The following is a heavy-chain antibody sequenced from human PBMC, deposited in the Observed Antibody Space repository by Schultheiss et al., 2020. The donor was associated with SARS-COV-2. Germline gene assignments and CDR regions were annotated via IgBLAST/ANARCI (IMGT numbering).Heavy chain of an antibody. D-gene: IGHD3-10*01. Sequence: KISCKASGGTFSSYAISWVRQAPGQGLEWMGGIIPIFGTANYAQKFQGRVTITADESTSTAYMELSSLRSEDTAVYYCASPYYYGSGSYYDYYYYYGMDVWGQGTTVTVSS. CDR1: GGTFSSYA. J-gene: IGHJ6*02. CDR3: ASPYYYGSGSYYDYYYYYGMDV. V-gene: IGHV1-69*01. CDR2: IIPIFGTA.